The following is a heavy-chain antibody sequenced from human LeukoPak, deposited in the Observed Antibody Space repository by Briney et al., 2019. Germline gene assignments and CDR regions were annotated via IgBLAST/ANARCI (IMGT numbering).Heavy chain of an antibody. V-gene: IGHV3-64*01. J-gene: IGHJ4*02. Sequence: GGSLRLSCAASGFTFSTYGMHWVRQAPGKGLEYVSAISSNGDSRYYANSVKGRFTISRDNSKNTLYLQMGSLRAEDMAVYYCAREAAYDYDVLTGYDYWGQGTLATVSS. D-gene: IGHD3-9*01. CDR2: ISSNGDSR. CDR3: AREAAYDYDVLTGYDY. CDR1: GFTFSTYG.